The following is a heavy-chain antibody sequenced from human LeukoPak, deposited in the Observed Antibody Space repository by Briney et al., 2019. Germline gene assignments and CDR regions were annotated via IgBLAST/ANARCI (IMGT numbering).Heavy chain of an antibody. V-gene: IGHV1-8*03. Sequence: ASVTVSCKASGYTFTSYDINWVRQATGQGLEWMGWMNPNSGNTVYAQKFQGRVTITRNTSISTAYMELSSLRSEDTAVYYCARDGKNWNDYWGQGTLVTVSS. CDR2: MNPNSGNT. CDR3: ARDGKNWNDY. D-gene: IGHD1-1*01. J-gene: IGHJ4*02. CDR1: GYTFTSYD.